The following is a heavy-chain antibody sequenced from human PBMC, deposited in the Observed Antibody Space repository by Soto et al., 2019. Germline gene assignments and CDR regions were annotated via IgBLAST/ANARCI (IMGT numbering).Heavy chain of an antibody. CDR1: GFTFSSYG. Sequence: GGSLRLSCAASGFTFSSYGMHWVRQAPGKGLEWVAVIWYDGSNKYYADSVKGRFTISRDNSKNTLYLQMNSLRAEDTAVYYCAREPVQPTSYYYGMDVWGQGTTVTVSS. CDR3: AREPVQPTSYYYGMDV. J-gene: IGHJ6*02. V-gene: IGHV3-33*01. CDR2: IWYDGSNK. D-gene: IGHD2-2*01.